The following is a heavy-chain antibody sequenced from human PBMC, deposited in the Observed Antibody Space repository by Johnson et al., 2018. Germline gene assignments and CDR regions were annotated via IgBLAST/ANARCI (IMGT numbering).Heavy chain of an antibody. V-gene: IGHV3-9*01. CDR1: GFSFDDYA. Sequence: VQLVESGGVVVQPGRSLRLSCAVSGFSFDDYAMHWVRQAPGKGLEWVSGITWNSGSIGYADSVKGRFTISRDNAKNSLYLQMNSLRAEDTALYYCTKAAECGGDCYSASAFDIWGQGTMVTVSS. J-gene: IGHJ3*02. CDR3: TKAAECGGDCYSASAFDI. D-gene: IGHD2-21*02. CDR2: ITWNSGSI.